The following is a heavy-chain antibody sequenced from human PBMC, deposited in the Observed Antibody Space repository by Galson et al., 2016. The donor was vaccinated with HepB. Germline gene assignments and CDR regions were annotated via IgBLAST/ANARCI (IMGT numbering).Heavy chain of an antibody. CDR2: ISSSGLST. CDR1: GFSFRTWP. J-gene: IGHJ5*02. D-gene: IGHD6-19*01. CDR3: VRGTTTASSSGWYDRNCFDP. Sequence: SPRLSCAASGFSFRTWPLHWVRQPPGKGLEYVSGISSSGLSTSYASSVRGRFTFSRDNSENTLLLQRGSLRPEDMAVYYCVRGTTTASSSGWYDRNCFDPWGQGTLVTGSS. V-gene: IGHV3-64*01.